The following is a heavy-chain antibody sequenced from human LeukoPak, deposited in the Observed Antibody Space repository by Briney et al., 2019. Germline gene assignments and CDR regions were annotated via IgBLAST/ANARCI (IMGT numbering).Heavy chain of an antibody. CDR1: GGSISSYY. CDR2: IYYSGST. J-gene: IGHJ4*02. D-gene: IGHD6-13*01. Sequence: SETLSLTCTVSGGSISSYYWSWIRQPPGKGLEWIGYIYYSGSTNYNPSLKSRVTISVDTSKNQFSLKLTSVTAADTAVYYCARGSAAAGYPVDYWGQGTLVTVSS. CDR3: ARGSAAAGYPVDY. V-gene: IGHV4-59*01.